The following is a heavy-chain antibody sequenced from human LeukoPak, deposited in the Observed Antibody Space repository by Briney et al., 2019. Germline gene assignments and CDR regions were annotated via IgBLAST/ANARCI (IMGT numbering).Heavy chain of an antibody. CDR3: ARDPGYSYALDY. J-gene: IGHJ4*02. CDR2: TSWGSNVI. Sequence: GGSLRLSCTASGFTFSTYSMNWVRQAPGKGPEWLSYTSWGSNVIYYADSVKGRFTTSRDDAKNSLFLQMNSLTDEDTAVYYCARDPGYSYALDYWGRGTLVTVSS. D-gene: IGHD5-18*01. V-gene: IGHV3-48*02. CDR1: GFTFSTYS.